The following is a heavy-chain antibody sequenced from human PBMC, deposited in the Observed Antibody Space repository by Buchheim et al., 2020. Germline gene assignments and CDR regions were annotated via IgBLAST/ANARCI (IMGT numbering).Heavy chain of an antibody. CDR2: ISYDGSNK. D-gene: IGHD3-3*01. CDR3: ARERKFITIFGVDFSGMDV. V-gene: IGHV3-30-3*01. Sequence: QVQLVESGGGVVQPGRSLRLSCAASGFTFSSYAMHWVRQAPGKGLEWVAVISYDGSNKYYADSVKGRFTISRDNSKNTLYLQMNSLRAEDTAVYYCARERKFITIFGVDFSGMDVWGQGTT. CDR1: GFTFSSYA. J-gene: IGHJ6*02.